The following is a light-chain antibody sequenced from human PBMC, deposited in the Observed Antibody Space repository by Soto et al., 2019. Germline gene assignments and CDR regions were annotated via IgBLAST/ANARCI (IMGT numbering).Light chain of an antibody. CDR1: QTVTNNY. Sequence: EVVLTQSPATLSLSPGDRATLACSASQTVTNNYLAWYQQRPGLPPRLLIYGASIRATVIPDRFSCSGSGTDFTRTISRLEPEGFAVYDWQQYGRSGKFGQGTQV. J-gene: IGKJ1*01. CDR3: QQYGRSGK. CDR2: GAS. V-gene: IGKV3-20*01.